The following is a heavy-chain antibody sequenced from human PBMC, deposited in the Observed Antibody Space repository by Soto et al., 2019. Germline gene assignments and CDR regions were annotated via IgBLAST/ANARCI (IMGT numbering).Heavy chain of an antibody. V-gene: IGHV3-30*18. J-gene: IGHJ5*02. Sequence: QVPLVESGGGVVQPGRSLRLSCAASGFTFSSYGMHWVRQAPGKGLEWVAVISYDGSNKYYADSVKGRFTISRDNSKNTLYLQMNSLRAEDTAVYYCAKGGEWFGEPWGWFDPWGQGTLVTVPS. CDR3: AKGGEWFGEPWGWFDP. D-gene: IGHD3-10*01. CDR2: ISYDGSNK. CDR1: GFTFSSYG.